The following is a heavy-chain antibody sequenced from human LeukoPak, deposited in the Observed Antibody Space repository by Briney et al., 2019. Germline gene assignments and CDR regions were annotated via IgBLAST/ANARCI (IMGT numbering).Heavy chain of an antibody. Sequence: SETLSLTCAVYGGSFSGYYWRWIRQPPGKGLEWIGEINHSGSTNYNPSLKSRVTISVDTSKNQFSLKLSSVTAADTAVYYCARERGITMVRGYYYYYYMDVWGKGTTVTVSS. CDR3: ARERGITMVRGYYYYYYMDV. J-gene: IGHJ6*03. D-gene: IGHD3-10*01. CDR1: GGSFSGYY. CDR2: INHSGST. V-gene: IGHV4-34*01.